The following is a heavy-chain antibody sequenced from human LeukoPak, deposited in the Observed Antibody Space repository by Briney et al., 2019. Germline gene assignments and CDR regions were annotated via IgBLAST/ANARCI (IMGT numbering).Heavy chain of an antibody. J-gene: IGHJ6*03. D-gene: IGHD5-18*01. CDR2: INHSGST. V-gene: IGHV4-34*01. CDR3: ARAPDTAIPYYYMDV. Sequence: SETLSLTCAVYGGSFSGYYWSWIRQPPGKGLEWIGEINHSGSTNYNPSLKSRVNISLDKSKNHFSLRVNSVVAADTAIYYCARAPDTAIPYYYMDVWGKGTTVTVSS. CDR1: GGSFSGYY.